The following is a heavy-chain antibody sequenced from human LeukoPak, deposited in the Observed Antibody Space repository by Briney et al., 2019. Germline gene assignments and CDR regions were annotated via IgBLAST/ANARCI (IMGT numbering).Heavy chain of an antibody. D-gene: IGHD3-3*01. J-gene: IGHJ6*02. V-gene: IGHV4-4*02. CDR3: ARDSPFWSGYPRYGMDV. Sequence: SEPLSLTCAVSGGSISSSNWWSWVRQPPGKGLEWIGEIFHSGSTNYNPPLKSRATISVDKSKNQFSLKVTSVTAADTAVYYCARDSPFWSGYPRYGMDVWGQGTTVSVSS. CDR1: GGSISSSNW. CDR2: IFHSGST.